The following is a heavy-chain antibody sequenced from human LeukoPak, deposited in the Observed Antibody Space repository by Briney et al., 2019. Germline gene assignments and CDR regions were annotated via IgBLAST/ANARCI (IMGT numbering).Heavy chain of an antibody. CDR1: GFSFDDLG. D-gene: IGHD6-6*01. CDR2: INWNGAST. J-gene: IGHJ6*03. CDR3: ARAVCPTIKFCDSSYFMDV. V-gene: IGHV3-20*04. Sequence: PGGSLRLSCAAPGFSFDDLGMTWVRQVPGKGLEWVAGINWNGASTGYADSVRGRFTISRDNAKNSLYLQMNSLRAEDTALYYCARAVCPTIKFCDSSYFMDVWGKGTTVNVS.